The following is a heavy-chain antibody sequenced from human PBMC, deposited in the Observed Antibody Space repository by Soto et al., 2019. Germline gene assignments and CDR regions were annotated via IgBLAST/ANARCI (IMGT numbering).Heavy chain of an antibody. CDR2: IFHDGTA. V-gene: IGHV4-4*02. CDR3: ARLVYDTRLNYMYFDF. D-gene: IGHD3-10*01. Sequence: SETLSLTCAVSGVSIISGNWWTWVRQSPQRGLEYIGEIFHDGTANYYPSFERRVAISVDTSKNQFSLKLTSVTAADTAIYFCARLVYDTRLNYMYFDFWGQGTLVTVSS. J-gene: IGHJ4*02. CDR1: GVSIISGNW.